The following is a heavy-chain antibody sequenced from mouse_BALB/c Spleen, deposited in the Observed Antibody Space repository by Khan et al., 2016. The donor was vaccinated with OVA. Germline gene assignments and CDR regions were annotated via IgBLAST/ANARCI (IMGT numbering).Heavy chain of an antibody. D-gene: IGHD2-12*01. J-gene: IGHJ2*01. CDR2: IDSNGGST. Sequence: EVELVESGGGIVQPGGSLKRSCEASRFTISSYGMSSVRQTPDKRLELVATIDSNGGSTDYQDSVKRRFTIPGDNAKNALYLQMRSLKSEDTAMYYCARSAIWGQGTTLTVSS. CDR1: RFTISSYG. CDR3: ARSAI. V-gene: IGHV5-6-3*01.